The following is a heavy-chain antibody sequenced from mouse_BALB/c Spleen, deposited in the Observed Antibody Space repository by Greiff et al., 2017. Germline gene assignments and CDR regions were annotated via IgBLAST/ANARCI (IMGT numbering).Heavy chain of an antibody. Sequence: QVQLQQSGAELVRPGASVTLSCKASGYTFTDYEMHWVKQTPVHGLEWIGAIDPETGGTAYNQKFKGKATLTADKSSSTAYMELRSLTSEDSAVYYCTRYYDVAYWGQGTLVTVSA. D-gene: IGHD2-4*01. CDR1: GYTFTDYE. J-gene: IGHJ3*01. V-gene: IGHV1-15*01. CDR3: TRYYDVAY. CDR2: IDPETGGT.